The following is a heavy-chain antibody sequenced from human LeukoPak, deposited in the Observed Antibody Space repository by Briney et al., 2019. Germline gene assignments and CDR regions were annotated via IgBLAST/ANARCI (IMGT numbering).Heavy chain of an antibody. CDR2: IYYSGST. V-gene: IGHV4-39*01. CDR3: ASTRWLQLWLDY. D-gene: IGHD5-24*01. CDR1: GGSISSSSYY. Sequence: SETLSLTCTVSGGSISSSSYYWGWIRQPPGKGLEWIGSIYYSGSTYYNPSLESRVTISVDTSKNQFSLKLSSVTAADTAVYYCASTRWLQLWLDYWGQGTLVTVSS. J-gene: IGHJ4*02.